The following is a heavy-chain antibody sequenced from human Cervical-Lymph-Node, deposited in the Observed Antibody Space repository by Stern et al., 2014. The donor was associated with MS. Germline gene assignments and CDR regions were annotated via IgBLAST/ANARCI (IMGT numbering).Heavy chain of an antibody. Sequence: QVQLVESGGGVVQPGRSLRLSCAASGFTFSSYGMHWVRQAPGKGLEWVAVIWYDGSNKYYADSVTGRFTISRDNSKNPLYLQMNSLRGEDTAVYYCASDPIGYCSGGSCYSPFDYWGQGTLVTVSS. CDR3: ASDPIGYCSGGSCYSPFDY. CDR1: GFTFSSYG. J-gene: IGHJ4*02. V-gene: IGHV3-33*01. CDR2: IWYDGSNK. D-gene: IGHD2-15*01.